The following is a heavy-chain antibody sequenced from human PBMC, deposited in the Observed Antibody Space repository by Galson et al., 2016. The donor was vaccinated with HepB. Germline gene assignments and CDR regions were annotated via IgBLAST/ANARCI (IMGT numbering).Heavy chain of an antibody. CDR2: ISGDGNIT. V-gene: IGHV3-74*01. J-gene: IGHJ4*02. CDR1: GFTFSSYW. Sequence: SLRLSCAASGFTFSSYWMHWVRHAPGEGLVWVSRISGDGNITTYADSVKGRFTISRDTPKNKLYLQMNSLRAEDTAVYYCVRDRATYDSSGYWFDYWGQGTLVTVSS. D-gene: IGHD3-22*01. CDR3: VRDRATYDSSGYWFDY.